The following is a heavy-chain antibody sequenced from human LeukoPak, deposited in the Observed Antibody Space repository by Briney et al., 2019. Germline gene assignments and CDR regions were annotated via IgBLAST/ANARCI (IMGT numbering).Heavy chain of an antibody. CDR2: INAGNGNT. J-gene: IGHJ6*02. CDR3: ARGERATFRGYGMDV. D-gene: IGHD1-26*01. CDR1: GYTFTSYA. V-gene: IGHV1-3*01. Sequence: ASVKVSCKASGYTFTSYAMHWVREAPGQRLEWVWWINAGNGNTKYSQKFQGRVTITRDTSASTDYMELSSLRSEDTAVYYCARGERATFRGYGMDVWGQGTTVTVSS.